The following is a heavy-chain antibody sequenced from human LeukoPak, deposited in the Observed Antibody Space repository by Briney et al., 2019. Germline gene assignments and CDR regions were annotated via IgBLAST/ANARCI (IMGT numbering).Heavy chain of an antibody. CDR1: GFTFNSCW. Sequence: GGSLRLSCAASGFTFNSCWMSWVRQAPGKGLEWVANIKQDGREKYYVDSVKGRFTISRDNAKNSPHLQMNSLRAEDTAVYYCARERYLDWLNFDYWGQGTLVTVSS. CDR3: ARERYLDWLNFDY. CDR2: IKQDGREK. V-gene: IGHV3-7*01. D-gene: IGHD3-9*01. J-gene: IGHJ4*02.